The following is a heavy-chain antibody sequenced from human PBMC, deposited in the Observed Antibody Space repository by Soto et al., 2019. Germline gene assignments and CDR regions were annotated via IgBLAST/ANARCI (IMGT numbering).Heavy chain of an antibody. V-gene: IGHV4-59*01. CDR1: GGSISSYY. J-gene: IGHJ5*02. CDR3: AREGGVHSSSWYWFDP. D-gene: IGHD6-13*01. Sequence: PSEILSLTCTVSGGSISSYYWSWIRQPPGKGLEWIGYIYYSGSTNYNPSLKSRVTISVDTSKNQFSLKLSSVTAADTAVYYCAREGGVHSSSWYWFDPWGQGTLVTVSS. CDR2: IYYSGST.